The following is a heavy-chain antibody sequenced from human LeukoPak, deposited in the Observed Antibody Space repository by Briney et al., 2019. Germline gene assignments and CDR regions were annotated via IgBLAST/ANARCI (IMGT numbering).Heavy chain of an antibody. CDR3: AREIDSSSWDYYYYYYMDV. D-gene: IGHD6-13*01. CDR1: GGSISSGSYY. J-gene: IGHJ6*03. CDR2: INTRGST. Sequence: PSQTLSLTCTVSGGSISSGSYYWSWIRQPAGKGLEWIGRINTRGSTRSNPSLKSRVTISLDTSKNQFSLKVSSVTAADTAVYYCAREIDSSSWDYYYYYYMDVWGKGTTVTISS. V-gene: IGHV4-61*02.